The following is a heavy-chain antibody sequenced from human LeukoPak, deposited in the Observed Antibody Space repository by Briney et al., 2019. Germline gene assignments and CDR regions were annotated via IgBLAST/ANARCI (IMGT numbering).Heavy chain of an antibody. CDR3: AKDSYYDSSGYPYYFDY. J-gene: IGHJ4*02. D-gene: IGHD3-22*01. CDR2: ISGSGGST. CDR1: GFTVSSNY. Sequence: GGSLRLSCAASGFTVSSNYMSWVRQAPGKGLEWVSAISGSGGSTYYADSVKGRFTISRDNSKNTLYLQMNSLRAEDTAVYYCAKDSYYDSSGYPYYFDYWGQGTLVTVSS. V-gene: IGHV3-23*01.